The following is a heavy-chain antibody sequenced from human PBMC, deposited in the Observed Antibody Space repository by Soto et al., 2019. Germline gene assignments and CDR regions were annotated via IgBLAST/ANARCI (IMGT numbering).Heavy chain of an antibody. CDR2: TYYRSRWYN. V-gene: IGHV6-1*01. D-gene: IGHD1-7*01. CDR3: AGTTSHQWYYMDV. CDR1: GDSVSSNSAA. Sequence: SQILSLTCDISGDSVSSNSAAWNWIRLSPSRGLEWLARTYYRSRWYNDYAVSVRSRITVNPDTSKNQFSLQLTSVTPEDTAVYYCAGTTSHQWYYMDVWGKGTTVTVSS. J-gene: IGHJ6*03.